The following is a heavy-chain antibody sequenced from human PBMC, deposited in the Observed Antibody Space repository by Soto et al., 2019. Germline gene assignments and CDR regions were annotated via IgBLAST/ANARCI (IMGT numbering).Heavy chain of an antibody. CDR3: ARDPLRVPAATVIYYYYYGMDV. CDR2: IWYDGSNK. Sequence: QVQLVESGGGVVQPGRSLRLSCAASGFTFSSYGMHWVRQAPGKGLEWVAVIWYDGSNKYYADSVKGRFTISRDNSKNTLYLQMNSLRAEDTAVYYCARDPLRVPAATVIYYYYYGMDVWGQGTTVTVSS. D-gene: IGHD2-2*01. V-gene: IGHV3-33*01. CDR1: GFTFSSYG. J-gene: IGHJ6*02.